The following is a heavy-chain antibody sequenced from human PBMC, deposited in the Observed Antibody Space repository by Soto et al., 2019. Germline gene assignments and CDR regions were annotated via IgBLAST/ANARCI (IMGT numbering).Heavy chain of an antibody. CDR2: ISGSSSTI. CDR1: GFTLSGYN. V-gene: IGHV3-48*01. J-gene: IGHJ4*02. D-gene: IGHD5-18*01. Sequence: VQLVESGGGLVQPGGSLRLSCAASGFTLSGYNMNWVRQAPGKGLEYVSFISGSSSTIYYADSVKGRFTISRDNAKNSLYLQMNSLRVEDTAVYYCARGDPQLWFPYWGQGTLVTVSS. CDR3: ARGDPQLWFPY.